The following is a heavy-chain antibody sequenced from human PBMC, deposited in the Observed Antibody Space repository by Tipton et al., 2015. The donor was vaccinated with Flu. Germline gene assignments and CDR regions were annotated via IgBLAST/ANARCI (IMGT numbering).Heavy chain of an antibody. V-gene: IGHV4-4*07. D-gene: IGHD1-26*01. CDR2: IYTSGST. CDR3: ARDASGGSYSFYYYGMDV. CDR1: GGSISSYY. J-gene: IGHJ6*02. Sequence: TLSLTCTVSGGSISSYYWSWIRQPAGKGLEWIGRIYTSGSTNYNPSLKSRVTMSVDTSKNQFSLKLSSVTAADTAVYYCARDASGGSYSFYYYGMDVWGQGTTVTVSS.